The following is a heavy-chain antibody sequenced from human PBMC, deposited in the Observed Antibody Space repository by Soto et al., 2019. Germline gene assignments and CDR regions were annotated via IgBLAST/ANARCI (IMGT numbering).Heavy chain of an antibody. CDR2: ISGNGRII. D-gene: IGHD4-17*01. Sequence: QVQLVEAGGGLVKPGVSLRRSCATSGFIFGDYYMHWIRQAPGKGLEWISYISGNGRIIQYADSAKGRFTISRDNAQNSLYLQMNSLRAEDTALYFCARDFDADSRTDFDYWGQGTLVTVSS. V-gene: IGHV3-11*01. J-gene: IGHJ4*02. CDR1: GFIFGDYY. CDR3: ARDFDADSRTDFDY.